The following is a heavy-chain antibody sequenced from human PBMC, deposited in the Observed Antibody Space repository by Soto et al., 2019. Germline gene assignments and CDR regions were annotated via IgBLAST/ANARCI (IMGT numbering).Heavy chain of an antibody. V-gene: IGHV1-69*01. Sequence: QVQLVQSGAEVKKPGSSVKVSCKASGGTFSSYAISWVRQAPGQGLEWMGGIIPIFGTANYAQKFQGRVTITADESTSTAYMELSSLRSEDTAVYYCARDNRITMVRGVISDYYYGMDVCGQGTTVTVSS. CDR2: IIPIFGTA. CDR3: ARDNRITMVRGVISDYYYGMDV. J-gene: IGHJ6*02. D-gene: IGHD3-10*01. CDR1: GGTFSSYA.